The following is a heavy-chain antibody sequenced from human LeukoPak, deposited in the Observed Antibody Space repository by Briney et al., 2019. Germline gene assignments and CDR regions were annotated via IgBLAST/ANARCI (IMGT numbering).Heavy chain of an antibody. V-gene: IGHV4-39*07. J-gene: IGHJ4*02. D-gene: IGHD5-24*01. CDR2: IYYSGST. CDR1: GGSISSSSYY. Sequence: SETLSLTCTVSGGSISSSSYYWGWIRQPPGKGLEWIGSIYYSGSTYYNPSLKSRVTISVDTSKNQFSLKLSSVTAADTAVYYCARGTDGYPVDYWGQGTLVTVSS. CDR3: ARGTDGYPVDY.